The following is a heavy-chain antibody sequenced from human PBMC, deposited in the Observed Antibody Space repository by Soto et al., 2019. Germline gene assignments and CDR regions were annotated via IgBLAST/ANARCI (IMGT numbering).Heavy chain of an antibody. J-gene: IGHJ3*02. D-gene: IGHD6-13*01. CDR1: GFTFSNAW. V-gene: IGHV3-15*01. CDR3: TTDRAAAGDAFDI. Sequence: GSLRLSCAASGFTFSNAWMSWVRQAPGKGLEWVGRIKSKTDGGTTDYAAPVKGRFTISRDDSKNTLYLQMNSLKTEDTAVYYCTTDRAAAGDAFDIWGQGTMVTVSS. CDR2: IKSKTDGGTT.